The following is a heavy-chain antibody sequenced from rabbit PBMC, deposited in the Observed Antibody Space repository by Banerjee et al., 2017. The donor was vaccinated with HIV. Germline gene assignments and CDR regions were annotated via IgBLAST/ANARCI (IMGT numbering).Heavy chain of an antibody. CDR3: ARDDDGGDGDGYAFHL. Sequence: QSLEESGGDLVKPGASLTLTCTASGFDFSSYGFSWVRQAPGKGLEWIAYIYPDFGNTHYASWVNGRFTISLDSAQNTVFLQMTSLTAADTATYFCARDDDGGDGDGYAFHLWGQGTLVTVS. J-gene: IGHJ4*01. CDR2: IYPDFGNT. V-gene: IGHV1S40*01. CDR1: GFDFSSYG. D-gene: IGHD6-1*01.